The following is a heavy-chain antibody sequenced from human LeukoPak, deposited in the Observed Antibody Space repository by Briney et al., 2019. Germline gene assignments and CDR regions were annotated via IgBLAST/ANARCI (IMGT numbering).Heavy chain of an antibody. CDR2: ISGSGGST. V-gene: IGHV3-23*01. J-gene: IGHJ4*02. D-gene: IGHD5-12*01. Sequence: GGSLRLSCAASGFSFSSYAMSWVRQAPGKGLEWVSAISGSGGSTYYADSVKGRFTISRDNSKNTLYLQMNSLRAEDTAVYYCASGYDPTGFDYWGQGTLVTVSS. CDR3: ASGYDPTGFDY. CDR1: GFSFSSYA.